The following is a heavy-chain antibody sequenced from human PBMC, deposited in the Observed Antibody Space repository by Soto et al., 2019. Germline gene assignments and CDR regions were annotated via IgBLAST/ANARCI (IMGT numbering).Heavy chain of an antibody. CDR1: GGSVSGYY. Sequence: PSETLSLTCTVSGGSVSGYYWSWIRQPPGKGLEWLGYIFYRGTTLYNPSVQSRVTISVDTSKNQFSLKLSSVTAADTAVYYCTRHAIIPKLQYGMDVWGQGITVTVSS. D-gene: IGHD2-15*01. CDR3: TRHAIIPKLQYGMDV. J-gene: IGHJ6*02. V-gene: IGHV4-59*02. CDR2: IFYRGTT.